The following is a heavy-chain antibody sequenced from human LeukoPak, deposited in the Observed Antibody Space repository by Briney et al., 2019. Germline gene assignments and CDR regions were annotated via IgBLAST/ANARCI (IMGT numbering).Heavy chain of an antibody. J-gene: IGHJ3*02. CDR3: ARDGRYYYAFDI. CDR2: IYHSGST. D-gene: IGHD1-26*01. V-gene: IGHV4-38-2*02. Sequence: PSETLSLTCTVSGCSISSGYYWGWIRQPPGKGLEWIGSIYHSGSTYYNPSLKSRVTISVDTSKNQFSLKLSSVTAADTAVYYCARDGRYYYAFDIWGQGTMVTVSS. CDR1: GCSISSGYY.